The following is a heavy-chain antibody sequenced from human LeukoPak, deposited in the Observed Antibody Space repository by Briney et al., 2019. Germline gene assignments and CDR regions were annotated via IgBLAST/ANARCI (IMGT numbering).Heavy chain of an antibody. CDR3: ARQSDGDVVVPTDY. J-gene: IGHJ4*02. CDR2: TDPSDSYT. CDR1: GDSFNTYW. V-gene: IGHV5-10-1*01. D-gene: IGHD2-2*01. Sequence: KRGESRKISGKGSGDSFNTYWISGVRQMPGKDLEWMGTTDPSDSYTKYSPSFHGHVTISADKSISTAYLQWSGLKASDTAMYYCARQSDGDVVVPTDYWGQGTLVTVSS.